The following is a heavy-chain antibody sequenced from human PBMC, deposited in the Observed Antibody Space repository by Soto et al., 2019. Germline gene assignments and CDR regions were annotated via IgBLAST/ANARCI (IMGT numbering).Heavy chain of an antibody. J-gene: IGHJ4*02. CDR2: IIPVLGMA. Sequence: QVQLVQSVAEVRKPGSSVKVSCKASGGTFSSYTINWVRQAPGQGLEWIGRIIPVLGMANLAQRFQGRLTITADKSTTTAYMPLSSLTSEDTAVYYCARGKYYGSGRGFIDWGPGTLVIVSS. CDR3: ARGKYYGSGRGFID. V-gene: IGHV1-69*04. D-gene: IGHD3-10*01. CDR1: GGTFSSYT.